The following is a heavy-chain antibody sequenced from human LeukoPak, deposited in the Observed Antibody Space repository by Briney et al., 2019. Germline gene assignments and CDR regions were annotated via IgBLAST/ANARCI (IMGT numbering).Heavy chain of an antibody. CDR2: INLSGLRT. Sequence: GGSLRLSCGASGFTFTSSAMSWVRQAPGKGLEWVSAINLSGLRTYYADSVKGRFTISRDSPKNTLYLQMHSLRDADTAVYYCAKALGGATLLILFDYWGQGTLVTVSS. J-gene: IGHJ4*02. D-gene: IGHD1-26*01. CDR3: AKALGGATLLILFDY. V-gene: IGHV3-23*01. CDR1: GFTFTSSA.